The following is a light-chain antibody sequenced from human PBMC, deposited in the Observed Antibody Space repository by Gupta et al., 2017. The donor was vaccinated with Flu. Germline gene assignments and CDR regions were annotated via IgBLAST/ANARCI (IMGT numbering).Light chain of an antibody. CDR2: DAS. J-gene: IGKJ4*01. Sequence: EIVLTQSPATLSLSPGERATLSCRASQNIITYLAWYQFKPGQAPTLLISDASNRASGIPARFSGSGSGTDFTLTISSLEPEDSALYYCQQRANWPLTFGGGTKVEI. CDR3: QQRANWPLT. CDR1: QNIITY. V-gene: IGKV3-11*01.